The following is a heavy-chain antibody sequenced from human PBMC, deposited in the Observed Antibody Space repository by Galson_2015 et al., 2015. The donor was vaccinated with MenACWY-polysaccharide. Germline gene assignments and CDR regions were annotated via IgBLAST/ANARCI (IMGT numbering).Heavy chain of an antibody. CDR2: LTRSGDRT. CDR3: ASGDATAGAYFDY. Sequence: SLRLSCAASGFTYSSYGMRWVRQAPGKGPEWVSRLTRSGDRTYYVDSVKGRFTISRDNCKNTLYLQMNSLRVEDTAVYYCASGDATAGAYFDYWGQGTLVTVSS. D-gene: IGHD1-26*01. CDR1: GFTYSSYG. V-gene: IGHV3-23*01. J-gene: IGHJ4*02.